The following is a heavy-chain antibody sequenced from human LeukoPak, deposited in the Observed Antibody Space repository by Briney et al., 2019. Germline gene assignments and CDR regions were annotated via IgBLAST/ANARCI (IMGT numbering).Heavy chain of an antibody. CDR1: GYSFTSYW. CDR3: AGIAAAGTGIDY. D-gene: IGHD6-13*01. V-gene: IGHV5-51*04. J-gene: IGHJ4*02. Sequence: GESLKISCKGSGYSFTSYWIGWVRQMPGKGLEWMGIIYPGDSDTRYSPSFQGQVTISADKPINTASLQWSFLKASDTANCARAGIAAAGTGIDYWGQGTLVTVSS. CDR2: IYPGDSDT.